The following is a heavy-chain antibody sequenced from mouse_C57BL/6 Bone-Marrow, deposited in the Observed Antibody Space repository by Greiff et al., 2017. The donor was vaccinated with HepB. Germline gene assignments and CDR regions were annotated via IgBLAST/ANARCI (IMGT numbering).Heavy chain of an antibody. CDR1: GYTFTSYW. CDR3: ARGWDYDLYYFDY. D-gene: IGHD2-4*01. CDR2: IYPGSGST. V-gene: IGHV1-55*01. Sequence: VQLQQPGAELVKPGASVKMSCKASGYTFTSYWITWVKQRPGQGLEWIGDIYPGSGSTNYNEKFKSKATLTVDTSSSTAYMQLSSLTSEDSAVYYCARGWDYDLYYFDYWGQGTTLTVSS. J-gene: IGHJ2*01.